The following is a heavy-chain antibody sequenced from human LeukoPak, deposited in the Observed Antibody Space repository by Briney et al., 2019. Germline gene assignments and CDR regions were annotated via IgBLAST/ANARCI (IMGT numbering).Heavy chain of an antibody. CDR3: ARDGAVAGRGDY. Sequence: ASVKVSCKASGYTFTSYGISWVRQAPGQGLEWMGWISAYNGNTNYAQKLQGRVTMTTDTSTSTAYKELRSLRSDDTAVYYCARDGAVAGRGDYWGQGTLVTVSS. D-gene: IGHD6-19*01. CDR1: GYTFTSYG. V-gene: IGHV1-18*01. CDR2: ISAYNGNT. J-gene: IGHJ4*02.